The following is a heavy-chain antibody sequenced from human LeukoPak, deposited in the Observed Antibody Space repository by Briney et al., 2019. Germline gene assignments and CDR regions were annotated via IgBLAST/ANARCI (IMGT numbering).Heavy chain of an antibody. V-gene: IGHV3-23*01. CDR3: TPTITAAGY. Sequence: PGGSLRLSCAASGFTFSSYTMSWVRQAPGKGLEWVSGITGSGGSTYYADSVKGRFTISRDNSKNTVYLQMNSLRVEDTAVYYCTPTITAAGYWGQGTLVTVSS. J-gene: IGHJ4*02. CDR2: ITGSGGST. D-gene: IGHD1-14*01. CDR1: GFTFSSYT.